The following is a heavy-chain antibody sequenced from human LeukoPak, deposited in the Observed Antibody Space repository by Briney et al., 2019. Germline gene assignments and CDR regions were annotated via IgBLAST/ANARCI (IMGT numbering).Heavy chain of an antibody. D-gene: IGHD2-2*01. CDR2: FDPEDGET. CDR3: ARDNPPIPSNDAFDI. Sequence: ASVKVSCKVPGYTLTELSMHWVRQAPGKGLEWMGGFDPEDGETIYAQKFQGRVTMTTDTSTSTAYMELRSLRSDDTAVYYCARDNPPIPSNDAFDIWGQGTMVTVSS. CDR1: GYTLTELS. V-gene: IGHV1-24*01. J-gene: IGHJ3*02.